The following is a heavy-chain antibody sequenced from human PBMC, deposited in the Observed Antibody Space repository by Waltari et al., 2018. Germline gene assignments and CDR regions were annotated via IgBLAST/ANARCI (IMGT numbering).Heavy chain of an antibody. D-gene: IGHD6-19*01. V-gene: IGHV1-2*07. Sequence: QVQLMQSGAEVKKPGASVKVSCKASGYTFTAYYMHWVRQAPGQGREWMGWINPYSGGTNYGRSFKGMGTMTRDTSISTAYMELLTLRSDDTAVYYCARAVEDNSVWYDYWGQGTLVTVSS. CDR1: GYTFTAYY. CDR2: INPYSGGT. CDR3: ARAVEDNSVWYDY. J-gene: IGHJ4*02.